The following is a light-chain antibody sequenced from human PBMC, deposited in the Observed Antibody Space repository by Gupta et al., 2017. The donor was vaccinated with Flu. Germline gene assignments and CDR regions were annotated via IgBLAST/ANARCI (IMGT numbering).Light chain of an antibody. J-gene: IGLJ2*01. Sequence: QSVLTQPPSASGTPGQRVTISCSGSSSNIGGNYVYWYQQLPGAAPKLLIYMNNQRPSGVPDRFSGSKSGTSASLAISGLRSDHEADYYCATWDDRLSGWVFGGGTKLTVL. CDR1: SSNIGGNY. CDR2: MNN. CDR3: ATWDDRLSGWV. V-gene: IGLV1-47*01.